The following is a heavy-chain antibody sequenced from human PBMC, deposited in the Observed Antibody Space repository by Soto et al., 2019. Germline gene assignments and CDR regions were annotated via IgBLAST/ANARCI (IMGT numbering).Heavy chain of an antibody. V-gene: IGHV1-18*01. Sequence: QCQLVQSGAEVKKPGASVKVSCKTSGYTFTNFGLILVRQAPVQGLEWMGWISAHNGNTNYAPNSQGRVTMTTDTSTSTAYRELRSLSSHVTAVYYCARGGTQTDYWSQRTLGTLSS. J-gene: IGHJ4*02. CDR2: ISAHNGNT. D-gene: IGHD3-16*01. CDR3: ARGGTQTDY. CDR1: GYTFTNFG.